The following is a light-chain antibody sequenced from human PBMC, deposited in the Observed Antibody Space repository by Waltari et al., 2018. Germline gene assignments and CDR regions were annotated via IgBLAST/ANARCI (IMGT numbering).Light chain of an antibody. J-gene: IGKJ4*01. CDR2: WAS. CDR3: QQYYRTPLT. CDR1: QSVLYSSNNKNY. V-gene: IGKV4-1*01. Sequence: DIVMTQSPDSLAVSLGERATINCKSSQSVLYSSNNKNYLAWYQQKPVQPPKLLIYWASTRESGVPDRFSGSGSGTDFTLTISSLQAEDVAVYYCQQYYRTPLTFGGGTKVDIK.